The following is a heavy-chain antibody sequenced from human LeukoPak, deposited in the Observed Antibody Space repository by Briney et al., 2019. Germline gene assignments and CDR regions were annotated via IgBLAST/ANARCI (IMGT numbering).Heavy chain of an antibody. Sequence: ASVKVSCKVSGYTLTELSMHWVRQAPGKGLEWMGGFDPEDGETIYAQKFQGRVTMTEDTSTDTAYMELSSLRSEDTAVYYCAKDVSSDWPSAGFDYWGQGTLVTVSS. J-gene: IGHJ4*02. D-gene: IGHD6-19*01. V-gene: IGHV1-24*01. CDR3: AKDVSSDWPSAGFDY. CDR2: FDPEDGET. CDR1: GYTLTELS.